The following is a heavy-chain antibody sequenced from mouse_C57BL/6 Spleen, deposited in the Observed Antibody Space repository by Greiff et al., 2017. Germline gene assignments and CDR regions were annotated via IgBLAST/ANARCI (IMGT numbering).Heavy chain of an antibody. V-gene: IGHV6-6*01. J-gene: IGHJ4*01. CDR3: TPIYDGYYEAAMDY. Sequence: EVKVEESGGGLVQPGGSMKLSCAASGFTFSDAWMDWVRQSPEKGLEWVAEIRNKANNHATYYAESVKGRFTISRDDSKSSVYLQMNSLRAEDTGIYYCTPIYDGYYEAAMDYWGQGTSVTVSS. CDR2: IRNKANNHAT. D-gene: IGHD2-3*01. CDR1: GFTFSDAW.